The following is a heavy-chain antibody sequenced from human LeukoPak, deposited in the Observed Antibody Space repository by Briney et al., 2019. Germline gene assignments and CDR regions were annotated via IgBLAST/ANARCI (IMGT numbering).Heavy chain of an antibody. CDR2: IYTSGGT. CDR1: GGSISSDSYF. CDR3: ARSIPIFGRVAWFDR. Sequence: SETLSLTCTVSGGSISSDSYFWNWIRQPAGKGLEWIGRIYTSGGTNYNPSLKSRVTISVDTSKNQFSLKLSSVTAADTAIYYCARSIPIFGRVAWFDRWGQGTLVTVSS. D-gene: IGHD3-9*01. J-gene: IGHJ5*02. V-gene: IGHV4-61*02.